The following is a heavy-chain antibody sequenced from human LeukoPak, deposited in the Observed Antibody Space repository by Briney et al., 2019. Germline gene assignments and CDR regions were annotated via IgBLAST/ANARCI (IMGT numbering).Heavy chain of an antibody. V-gene: IGHV3-66*01. D-gene: IGHD6-19*01. Sequence: PGGSLRLSCAASGFTVSSNYMSWVRQAPGKGLEWVSVIYSGGSTYYADSVKGRFTISRDNSKNTLYLQMNSLRAEDTAVYYCAKKQWLVEGVFDYWGQGTLVTVSS. CDR1: GFTVSSNY. J-gene: IGHJ4*02. CDR3: AKKQWLVEGVFDY. CDR2: IYSGGST.